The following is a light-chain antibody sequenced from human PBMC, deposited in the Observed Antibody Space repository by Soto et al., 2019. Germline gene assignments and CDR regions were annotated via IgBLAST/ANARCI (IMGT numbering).Light chain of an antibody. CDR3: MQALQTPT. CDR1: QSLLQSNGYNY. Sequence: DIWMTQSPLSLPFSPGEASSISCRASQSLLQSNGYNYLDWYLQKPGQSPQLLIYLGSNRASGVPDRFSGSESGTDFTLKISRVEAEDVGVYYCMQALQTPTFGQGTRWIS. J-gene: IGKJ1*01. V-gene: IGKV2-28*01. CDR2: LGS.